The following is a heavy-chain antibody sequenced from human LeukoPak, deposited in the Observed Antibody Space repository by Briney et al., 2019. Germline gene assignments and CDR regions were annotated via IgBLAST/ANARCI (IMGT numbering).Heavy chain of an antibody. V-gene: IGHV3-23*01. Sequence: PGGSLRLSCAASGFTFSSYAMSWVRQAPGKGLEWVSAISGSGGSTYYADSVKGRSTISRDNSKNTLYLQMNSLRAEDTAVYYCAKAYDYGDYVVGYYFDYWGQGTLVTVSS. CDR3: AKAYDYGDYVVGYYFDY. J-gene: IGHJ4*02. CDR2: ISGSGGST. CDR1: GFTFSSYA. D-gene: IGHD4-17*01.